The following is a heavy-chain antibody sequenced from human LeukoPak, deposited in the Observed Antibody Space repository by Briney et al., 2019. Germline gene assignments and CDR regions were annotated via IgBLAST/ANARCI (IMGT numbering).Heavy chain of an antibody. CDR2: VDPEDGET. CDR1: GYTFTDYY. V-gene: IGHV1-69-2*01. Sequence: ASVKISCKVSGYTFTDYYMHWVQQAPGKGLEWMGLVDPEDGETIYAEKFQGRVTITADTSSDTAYMELSSLRSEDTAVYYCATGDVLRYSRLDYWGQGTLVAVSS. D-gene: IGHD3-9*01. CDR3: ATGDVLRYSRLDY. J-gene: IGHJ4*02.